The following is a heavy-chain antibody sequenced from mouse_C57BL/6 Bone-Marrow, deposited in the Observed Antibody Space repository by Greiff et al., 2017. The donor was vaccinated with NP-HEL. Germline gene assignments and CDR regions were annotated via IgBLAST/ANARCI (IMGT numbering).Heavy chain of an antibody. J-gene: IGHJ1*03. Sequence: EVKLVESGGGLVQPGGSLKLSCAASGFTFSDYGMAWVRQAPRKGPEWVAFISNLAYSLYYADTVTGRFTISRENAKNTLYLEMSSLRSEDTAMYYCARHGDYYGSRWYFDVWGTGTTVTVSS. CDR3: ARHGDYYGSRWYFDV. D-gene: IGHD1-1*01. V-gene: IGHV5-15*01. CDR1: GFTFSDYG. CDR2: ISNLAYSL.